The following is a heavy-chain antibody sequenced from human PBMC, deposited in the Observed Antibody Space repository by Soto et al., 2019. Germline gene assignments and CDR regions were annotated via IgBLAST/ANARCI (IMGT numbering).Heavy chain of an antibody. Sequence: GGSLRRSCAGSGFTSRCFCMNWVRQAPGKGLEWVARISNDGSNEYYVDSVKGRFTISRDNSKNTLYLQMDSLRAEDTAVYYCAKGEVRGIIPSYFDYWGLGTLVTVSS. J-gene: IGHJ4*02. CDR1: GFTSRCFC. D-gene: IGHD3-10*01. CDR3: AKGEVRGIIPSYFDY. CDR2: ISNDGSNE. V-gene: IGHV3-30*18.